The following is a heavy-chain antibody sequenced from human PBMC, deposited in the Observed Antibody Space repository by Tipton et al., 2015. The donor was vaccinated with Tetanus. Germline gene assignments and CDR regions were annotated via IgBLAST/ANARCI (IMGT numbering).Heavy chain of an antibody. V-gene: IGHV4-31*03. CDR2: IYYTGNT. Sequence: TLSLTCTVSGGSIRSGGFYWSWIRQHPVKGLEWIGYIYYTGNTYYNPSLKSRVTISVDTSKNQFSLKLSSVTAADTAIYYCAKGLDQYKSGNDWGQGTLVTVSS. D-gene: IGHD1-1*01. CDR1: GGSIRSGGFY. J-gene: IGHJ4*02. CDR3: AKGLDQYKSGND.